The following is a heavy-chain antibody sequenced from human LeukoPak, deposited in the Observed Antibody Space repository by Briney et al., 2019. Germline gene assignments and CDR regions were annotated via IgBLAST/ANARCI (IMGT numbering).Heavy chain of an antibody. CDR2: IYYSGST. D-gene: IGHD3-10*01. Sequence: SETLSLTCSVSGGSISSSSYYWGWIRQPPGKGLEWIGSIYYSGSTYQNPSLKSRVTISVDTSKNQFSLKLSSVTAADTAVYYCARRGPPRTMLRGVKSGWFDPWGQGTLVTVSS. V-gene: IGHV4-39*01. CDR1: GGSISSSSYY. J-gene: IGHJ5*02. CDR3: ARRGPPRTMLRGVKSGWFDP.